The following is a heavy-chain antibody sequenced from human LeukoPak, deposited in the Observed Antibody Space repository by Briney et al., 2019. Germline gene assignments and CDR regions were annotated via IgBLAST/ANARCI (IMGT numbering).Heavy chain of an antibody. CDR2: IKQDGSEK. CDR3: AREVILWFGEFPGNAFDI. V-gene: IGHV3-7*01. J-gene: IGHJ3*02. D-gene: IGHD3-10*01. CDR1: GFTFSSYW. Sequence: PGGSLRLSCAASGFTFSSYWMSWVRQAPGKGLEWVANIKQDGSEKYYVDSVKGRFTISRDNAKNSLYLQMNSLRAEDTAVYYCAREVILWFGEFPGNAFDIWGQGTMVTVSS.